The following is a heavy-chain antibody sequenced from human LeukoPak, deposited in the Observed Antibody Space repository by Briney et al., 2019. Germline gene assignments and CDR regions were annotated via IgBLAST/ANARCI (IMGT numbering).Heavy chain of an antibody. Sequence: ASVKVSCKASGYTFTGYYMHWVRQAPGQGLEWMGRINPNSGGTNYAQKFQGRVTMTTDTSTSTAYMELRSLRSDDTAVYYCARAGDYVMGGDFDYWGQGTLVTVSS. V-gene: IGHV1-2*06. CDR2: INPNSGGT. D-gene: IGHD4-17*01. CDR3: ARAGDYVMGGDFDY. J-gene: IGHJ4*02. CDR1: GYTFTGYY.